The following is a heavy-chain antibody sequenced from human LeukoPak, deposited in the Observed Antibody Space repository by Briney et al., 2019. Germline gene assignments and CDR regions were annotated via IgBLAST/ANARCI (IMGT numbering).Heavy chain of an antibody. V-gene: IGHV1-18*01. CDR2: ISAYNGNT. CDR3: ARVLTYYYDSRGYRGYDAFYI. D-gene: IGHD3-22*01. J-gene: IGHJ3*02. CDR1: GYTFTSYG. Sequence: ASVKVSCKASGYTFTSYGISWVRQAPGQGLEWMGWISAYNGNTNYAQKLQGRVTMTTDTSTSTAYMELRRLRSDDTAVYYCARVLTYYYDSRGYRGYDAFYIWGQGTMVTVSS.